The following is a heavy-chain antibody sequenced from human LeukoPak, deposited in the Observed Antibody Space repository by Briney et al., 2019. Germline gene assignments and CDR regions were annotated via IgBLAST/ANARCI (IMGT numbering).Heavy chain of an antibody. J-gene: IGHJ4*02. CDR3: AEDRGYYYGSRSSFDY. V-gene: IGHV3-9*01. Sequence: PGRSLRLSCAASGFTFDDYAMHWVRQAPGKGLEWVSGISWNSGSIGYADSVKGRFTISRDNAKNSLYLRMNSLRAEDTALYDCAEDRGYYYGSRSSFDYWGQGTQVTVSS. CDR2: ISWNSGSI. D-gene: IGHD3-10*01. CDR1: GFTFDDYA.